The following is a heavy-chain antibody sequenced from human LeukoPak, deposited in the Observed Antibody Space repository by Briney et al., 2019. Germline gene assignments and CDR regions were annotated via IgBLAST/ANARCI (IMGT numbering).Heavy chain of an antibody. CDR3: AREYYYDSSGYAVDY. V-gene: IGHV1-2*02. Sequence: ASVTVSCKASGYTFTGYYMHWVRPAPGQGLAWMGWINPNSGGTNYAQKFQGRVTMTRDTSISTAYMELSRLRSDDTAVYYCAREYYYDSSGYAVDYWGQGTLVTVSS. D-gene: IGHD3-22*01. CDR1: GYTFTGYY. CDR2: INPNSGGT. J-gene: IGHJ4*02.